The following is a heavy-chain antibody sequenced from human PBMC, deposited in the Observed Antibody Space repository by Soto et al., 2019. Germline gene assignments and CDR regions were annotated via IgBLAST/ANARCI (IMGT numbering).Heavy chain of an antibody. J-gene: IGHJ4*02. Sequence: ASVKVSCKASGYTFTSYGISWVRQAPGQGLEWMGWISAYNGNTNYAQKLQGRVTMTTDTSTSTAYMELRSPRSDDTAVYYCARDVQRYDYIWRSYRHYYFDYWGQGTLVTVSS. D-gene: IGHD3-16*02. V-gene: IGHV1-18*01. CDR3: ARDVQRYDYIWRSYRHYYFDY. CDR1: GYTFTSYG. CDR2: ISAYNGNT.